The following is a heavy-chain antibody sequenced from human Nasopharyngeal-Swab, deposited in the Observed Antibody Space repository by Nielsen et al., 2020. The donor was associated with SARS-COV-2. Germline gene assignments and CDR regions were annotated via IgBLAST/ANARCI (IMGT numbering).Heavy chain of an antibody. CDR1: GFIFSDYY. J-gene: IGHJ3*02. V-gene: IGHV3-11*04. Sequence: GGSLRLSCAASGFIFSDYYMNWIRQAPGKGPEWVSNISSSGTTKYYADSVKGRFTISRDNAKNSLFLQMNSLRAEDTAVYYCARSPDVFDIWGQGTMVTVSS. CDR3: ARSPDVFDI. CDR2: ISSSGTTK.